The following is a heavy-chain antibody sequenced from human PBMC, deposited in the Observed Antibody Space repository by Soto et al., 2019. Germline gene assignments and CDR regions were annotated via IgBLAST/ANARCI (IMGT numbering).Heavy chain of an antibody. V-gene: IGHV4-31*03. Sequence: SLTCTVPGGSIRDGGYYWSWIRQRPGQGLEWLGYIYYTGSTYYNPSLKSRLTISVDMSRSQFSLRLISLTAADTAVYYCVQGRSPQPTTVVTPGWFDPWGRGILVTVSS. J-gene: IGHJ5*02. CDR3: VQGRSPQPTTVVTPGWFDP. CDR1: GGSIRDGGYY. D-gene: IGHD2-21*02. CDR2: IYYTGST.